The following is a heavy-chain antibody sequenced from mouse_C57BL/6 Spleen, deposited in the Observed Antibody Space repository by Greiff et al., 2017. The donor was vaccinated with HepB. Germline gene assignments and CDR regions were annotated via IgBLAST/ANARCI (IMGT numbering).Heavy chain of an antibody. J-gene: IGHJ4*01. CDR1: GYTFTSYW. CDR2: INPSNGGT. Sequence: QVQLQQSGTELVKPGASVKLSCKASGYTFTSYWMHWVKQRPGQGLEWIGNINPSNGGTNYNEKFKSKATLTVDKSSSTAYMQLSSLTSEDSAVYYWARGGITTVVATYDAMDYWGQGTSVTVSS. D-gene: IGHD1-1*01. CDR3: ARGGITTVVATYDAMDY. V-gene: IGHV1-53*01.